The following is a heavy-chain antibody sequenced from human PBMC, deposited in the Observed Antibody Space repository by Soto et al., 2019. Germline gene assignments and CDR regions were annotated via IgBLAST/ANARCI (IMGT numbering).Heavy chain of an antibody. D-gene: IGHD3-3*01. CDR2: IYWNDDK. CDR1: GFSLSTSGVG. CDR3: AHRREVTIFGVVIPATGWFGAFDI. J-gene: IGHJ3*02. V-gene: IGHV2-5*01. Sequence: SGPTLVKPTQTLTLTCTFSGFSLSTSGVGVGWIRQPPGKALEWLALIYWNDDKRYSPSLKSRLTITKETSKNQVVLTMTNMDPVDTATYYCAHRREVTIFGVVIPATGWFGAFDIWGQGTMVTVSS.